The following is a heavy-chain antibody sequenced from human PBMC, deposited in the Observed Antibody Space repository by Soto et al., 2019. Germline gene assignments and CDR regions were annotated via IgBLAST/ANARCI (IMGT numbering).Heavy chain of an antibody. J-gene: IGHJ5*02. Sequence: SETLSLTCTVSGGSISSYYWSWIRQPPGKGLEWIGYIYYSGSTNYNPSLKSRVTISVDTSKNQFSLKLSSVTAADTAVYYCAREGVAVAGIGAVKPWNWFDPWGQGTLVTVSS. D-gene: IGHD6-19*01. CDR3: AREGVAVAGIGAVKPWNWFDP. CDR2: IYYSGST. V-gene: IGHV4-59*01. CDR1: GGSISSYY.